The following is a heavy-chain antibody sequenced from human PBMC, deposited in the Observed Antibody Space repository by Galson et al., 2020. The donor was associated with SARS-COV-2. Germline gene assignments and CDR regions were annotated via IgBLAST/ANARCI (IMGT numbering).Heavy chain of an antibody. V-gene: IGHV4-31*03. J-gene: IGHJ4*02. CDR1: GGSISSGSHY. CDR2: SYNTGSI. CDR3: AGGGPNGGEFDY. Sequence: SETLSLTCTVSGGSISSGSHYWSWIRQHPGRGLEWIGYSYNTGSIYYNPSLKSRVTISLDTSKNQFSLKLTSVTAADTALYYCAGGGPNGGEFDYWGQGTLFTVSS. D-gene: IGHD3-16*01.